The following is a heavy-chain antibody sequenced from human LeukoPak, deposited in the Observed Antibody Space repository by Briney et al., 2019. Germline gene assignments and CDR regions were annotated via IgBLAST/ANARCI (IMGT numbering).Heavy chain of an antibody. D-gene: IGHD3-10*01. J-gene: IGHJ4*02. Sequence: PGGSLRLSCAASGFTFSSYWMSWVRQAPGKGLEWVSAISGSGGSTYYADSVKGRFTISRDNSKNTLYLQMNSLRVDDTAVYYCAKDGTRGIRFGKIPHYFDYWGQGTLVTVSS. CDR3: AKDGTRGIRFGKIPHYFDY. CDR2: ISGSGGST. V-gene: IGHV3-23*01. CDR1: GFTFSSYW.